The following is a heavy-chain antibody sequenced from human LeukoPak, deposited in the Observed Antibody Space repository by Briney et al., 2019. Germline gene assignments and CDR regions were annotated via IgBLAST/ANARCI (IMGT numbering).Heavy chain of an antibody. CDR1: GFTVSSNY. CDR2: IYSGGST. J-gene: IGHJ1*01. Sequence: GGSLRLSCAASGFTVSSNYMSWVRQAPGKGLEWVSVIYSGGSTYYADSVKGRFTISRDNSKNTLYLQMNSLRAEDTAVYYCARDAAWNSEYFQHWGQGTLVTVSS. CDR3: ARDAAWNSEYFQH. V-gene: IGHV3-53*01. D-gene: IGHD6-25*01.